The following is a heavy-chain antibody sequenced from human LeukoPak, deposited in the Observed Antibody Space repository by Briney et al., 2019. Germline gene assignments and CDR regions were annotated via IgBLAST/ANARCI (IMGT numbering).Heavy chain of an antibody. Sequence: SVKVSCKASGGTFSNYAISWVRQAPGQGLECMGRIIPIFGTANYAQKFQGRVTITTDESTSTAYMELSSLRSEDTAVYYCAREVYSYGYARFDYWGQGTLVTVSS. V-gene: IGHV1-69*05. D-gene: IGHD5-18*01. CDR1: GGTFSNYA. CDR3: AREVYSYGYARFDY. CDR2: IIPIFGTA. J-gene: IGHJ4*02.